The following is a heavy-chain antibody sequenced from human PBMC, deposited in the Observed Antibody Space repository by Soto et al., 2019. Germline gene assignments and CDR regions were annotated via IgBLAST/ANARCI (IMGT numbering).Heavy chain of an antibody. J-gene: IGHJ6*02. CDR1: GGTFSSYA. V-gene: IGHV1-3*01. Sequence: GASVKVSCKASGGTFSSYAMHWVRQAPGQRLEWMGWINAGNGNTKYSQKFQGRVTITRDTSASTAYMELSSLRSEDTAVYYCARSPPNTYYDFWSGNYYYYYGMDVWGQGTTVTVSS. D-gene: IGHD3-3*01. CDR3: ARSPPNTYYDFWSGNYYYYYGMDV. CDR2: INAGNGNT.